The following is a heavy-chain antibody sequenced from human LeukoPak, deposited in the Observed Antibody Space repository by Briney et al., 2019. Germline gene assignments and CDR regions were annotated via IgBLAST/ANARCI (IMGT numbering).Heavy chain of an antibody. D-gene: IGHD4-17*01. Sequence: ASVKVSCKASGYTFTSYDINWVRRATGQGLEWMGWMNPNSGNTGYAQKFQGRVTMTRNTSISTAYMELSSLRSEDTAVYYCASLAGVSYGFDYWGQGTLVTDSS. V-gene: IGHV1-8*01. J-gene: IGHJ4*02. CDR3: ASLAGVSYGFDY. CDR2: MNPNSGNT. CDR1: GYTFTSYD.